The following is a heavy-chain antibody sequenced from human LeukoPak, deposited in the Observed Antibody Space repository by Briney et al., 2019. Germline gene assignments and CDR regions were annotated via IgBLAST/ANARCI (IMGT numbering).Heavy chain of an antibody. CDR2: INHSGST. CDR3: ARAQYSYGYNDY. J-gene: IGHJ4*01. V-gene: IGHV4-34*01. D-gene: IGHD5-18*01. CDR1: GLTFITYA. Sequence: KPGGSLRLSCAASGLTFITYAMSWVRQAPGKGLEWIGEINHSGSTNYTPSLKSRVTISVDTSKNQFSLKLSSVTAADTAVYYCARAQYSYGYNDYWGQGTLVTVSS.